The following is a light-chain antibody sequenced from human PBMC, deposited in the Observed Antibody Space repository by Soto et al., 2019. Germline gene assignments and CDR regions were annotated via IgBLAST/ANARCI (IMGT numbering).Light chain of an antibody. CDR3: QQYGRSPPFT. Sequence: EILLTQSPGTLSLSPGERATLSCRASQSVSSTYIAWYQQNPGQAPRLLIYGASSRATGIPDRFSGSVSGTDFTLTISRLEPEDFSVYFCQQYGRSPPFTFGQGTKVEIK. J-gene: IGKJ2*01. V-gene: IGKV3-20*01. CDR1: QSVSSTY. CDR2: GAS.